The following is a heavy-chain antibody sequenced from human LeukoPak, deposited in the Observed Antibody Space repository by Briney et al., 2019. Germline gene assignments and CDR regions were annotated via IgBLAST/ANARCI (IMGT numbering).Heavy chain of an antibody. CDR3: AREARETYFDY. J-gene: IGHJ4*02. Sequence: SQTLSLTCTVSGGSISSGSYYWSWIRQPAGKGLEWLGRIYTSGSTNYNPSLKSRVNISVDTSKNQFSLKLSSVTAADTAVYYCAREARETYFDYWGQGTLVTVSS. D-gene: IGHD1-26*01. V-gene: IGHV4-61*02. CDR1: GGSISSGSYY. CDR2: IYTSGST.